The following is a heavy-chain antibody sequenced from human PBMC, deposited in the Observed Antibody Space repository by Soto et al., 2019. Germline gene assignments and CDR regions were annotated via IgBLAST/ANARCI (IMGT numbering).Heavy chain of an antibody. CDR2: ISYDGSNK. Sequence: GGSLRLSCAASGFTFSSYAMHWVRQAPGKGLEWVAVISYDGSNKYYADSVKGRFTISRDNSKNTLYLQMNSLRAEDTAVYYCASNGLLEWPPRSGWFDPWGQGTLVTVSS. CDR1: GFTFSSYA. V-gene: IGHV3-30-3*01. D-gene: IGHD3-3*01. CDR3: ASNGLLEWPPRSGWFDP. J-gene: IGHJ5*02.